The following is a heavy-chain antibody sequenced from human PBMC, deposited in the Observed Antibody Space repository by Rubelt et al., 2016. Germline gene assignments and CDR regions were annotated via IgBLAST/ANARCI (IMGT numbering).Heavy chain of an antibody. J-gene: IGHJ4*02. CDR3: ARDRLAYYGSGSYPEIDY. V-gene: IGHV4-39*02. D-gene: IGHD3-10*01. CDR1: GGSISSSSYY. Sequence: QLQLQESGPGLVKPSETLSLTCTVSGGSISSSSYYCGWIRQPPGKGLEWIGSIYYSGSTYYNPSLKSRVTISVDTSKNQFSLKLSSVTAADTAVYYCARDRLAYYGSGSYPEIDYWGQGTLVTVSS. CDR2: IYYSGST.